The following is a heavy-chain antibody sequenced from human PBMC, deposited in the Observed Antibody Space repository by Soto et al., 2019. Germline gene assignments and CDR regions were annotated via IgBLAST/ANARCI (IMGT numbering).Heavy chain of an antibody. CDR3: ARDPRGSTWPHNWFAP. D-gene: IGHD6-13*01. CDR2: IWYDGSDK. Sequence: QVQLVESGGGVVQPGKSLRLSCAASGFTFGSYVMHWVRQAPGKGLEWVALIWYDGSDKYYADSVKGRFTISRDNSKKTLYLKMNSLRAEDTAVFYCARDPRGSTWPHNWFAPGGQGTRVTVSS. CDR1: GFTFGSYV. V-gene: IGHV3-33*01. J-gene: IGHJ5*02.